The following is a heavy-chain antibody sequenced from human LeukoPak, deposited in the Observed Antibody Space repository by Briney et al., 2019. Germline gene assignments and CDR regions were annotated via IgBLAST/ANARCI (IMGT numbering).Heavy chain of an antibody. CDR3: ARPLGYCRSTSCPFDY. V-gene: IGHV1-69*01. J-gene: IGHJ4*02. CDR1: GGTFSGYA. D-gene: IGHD2-2*01. Sequence: SVKVSCKASGGTFSGYAISWVRQAPGQGLEWMGGIIPIFGTANYAQKFQGRVTITADESTSTAYMELSSLRSEDTAVYYCARPLGYCRSTSCPFDYWGQGTLVTVSS. CDR2: IIPIFGTA.